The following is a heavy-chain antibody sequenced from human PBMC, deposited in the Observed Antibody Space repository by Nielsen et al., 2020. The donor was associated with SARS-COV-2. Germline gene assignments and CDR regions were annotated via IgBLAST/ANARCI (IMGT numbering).Heavy chain of an antibody. CDR1: GYTFTSYY. CDR2: IIPILGIA. CDR3: ATTFAIFGEVRMDV. V-gene: IGHV1-69*02. J-gene: IGHJ6*02. Sequence: SVKVSCKASGYTFTSYYMHWVRQAPGQGLEWMGRIIPILGIANYAQKFQGRVTITADKSTSTAYMELSRLRSEDTAVYYCATTFAIFGEVRMDVWGQGTAVTVSS. D-gene: IGHD3-3*01.